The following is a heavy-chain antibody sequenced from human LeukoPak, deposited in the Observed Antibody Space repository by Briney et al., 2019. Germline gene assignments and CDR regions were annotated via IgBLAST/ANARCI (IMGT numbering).Heavy chain of an antibody. D-gene: IGHD6-13*01. V-gene: IGHV1-2*02. CDR3: ARDSLSGAAAGGFDY. CDR1: GYTFTGYY. J-gene: IGHJ4*02. Sequence: GASVKVSCKASGYTFTGYYMHWVRQAPGQGLEWMGWINPNRGGTNYAQKFQGRVTMTRDTSISTAYMELSRLRSDDTAVYYCARDSLSGAAAGGFDYWGQGTLVTVSS. CDR2: INPNRGGT.